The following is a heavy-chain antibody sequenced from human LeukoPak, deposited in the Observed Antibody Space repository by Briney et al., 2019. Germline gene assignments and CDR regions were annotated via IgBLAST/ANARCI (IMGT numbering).Heavy chain of an antibody. D-gene: IGHD3-10*01. J-gene: IGHJ6*03. V-gene: IGHV4-4*07. CDR2: IYTSGST. CDR3: ASITYYYGSGVIYYFYYMDV. Sequence: SETLSLTCTVSGGSISSYYWSWIRQPAGKGLEWIGRIYTSGSTNYNPSLKSRVTISVDTSKNQFSLKLSSVTAADTAVYYCASITYYYGSGVIYYFYYMDVWGKGTTVTISS. CDR1: GGSISSYY.